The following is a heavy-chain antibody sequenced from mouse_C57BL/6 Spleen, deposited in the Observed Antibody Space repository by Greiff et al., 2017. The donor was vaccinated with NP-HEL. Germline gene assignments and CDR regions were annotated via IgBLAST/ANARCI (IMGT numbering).Heavy chain of an antibody. Sequence: QVHVKQSGPELVKPGASVKLSCKASGYTFTSYDINWVKQRPGQGLEWIGWIYPRDGSTKYNEKFKGKATLTVDTSSSTAYMELHSLTSEDSAVYFCAREGGYYRSPLWGQGTTLTVSS. J-gene: IGHJ2*01. CDR2: IYPRDGST. CDR1: GYTFTSYD. CDR3: AREGGYYRSPL. D-gene: IGHD2-3*01. V-gene: IGHV1-85*01.